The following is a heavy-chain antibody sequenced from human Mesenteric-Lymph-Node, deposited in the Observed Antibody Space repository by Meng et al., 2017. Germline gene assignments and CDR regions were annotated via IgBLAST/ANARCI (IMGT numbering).Heavy chain of an antibody. CDR3: ARQLAAAGFYFDY. D-gene: IGHD6-13*01. J-gene: IGHJ4*02. CDR1: GFTFSSYS. CDR2: ISSSSSYI. Sequence: GESLKISCAASGFTFSSYSMNWVRQAPGKGLEWVSSISSSSSYIYYADSVKGRFTISRDNAKNSLYLQMDSLRAEDTAVYYCARQLAAAGFYFDYWGQGTRVTVSS. V-gene: IGHV3-21*01.